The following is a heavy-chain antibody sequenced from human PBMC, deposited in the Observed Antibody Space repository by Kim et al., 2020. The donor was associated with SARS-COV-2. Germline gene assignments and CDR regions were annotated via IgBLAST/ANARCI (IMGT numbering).Heavy chain of an antibody. Sequence: SVKVSCKASGGTFSSYAISWVRQAPGQGLEWMGGIIPIFGTANYAQKFQGRVTITADVSTSTAYMELSSLRSEDTAVYYCALSNRIYCGGDCYPDDYWGQGTLVTVSS. CDR1: GGTFSSYA. D-gene: IGHD2-21*02. V-gene: IGHV1-69*13. J-gene: IGHJ4*02. CDR3: ALSNRIYCGGDCYPDDY. CDR2: IIPIFGTA.